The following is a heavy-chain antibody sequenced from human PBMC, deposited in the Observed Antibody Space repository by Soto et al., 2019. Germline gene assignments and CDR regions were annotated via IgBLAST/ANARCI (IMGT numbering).Heavy chain of an antibody. J-gene: IGHJ4*02. D-gene: IGHD5-18*01. CDR2: IYYRGST. Sequence: SETLSLTCTVSGDSISSSRYYWGWVRQPPGKGLEWIGSIYYRGSTYYSPSLKSRVTISVDTSKNQFSLKVSSVTAADTAVYYCATRGNSHAYFDFWGQGTLVTVSS. CDR1: GDSISSSRYY. V-gene: IGHV4-39*01. CDR3: ATRGNSHAYFDF.